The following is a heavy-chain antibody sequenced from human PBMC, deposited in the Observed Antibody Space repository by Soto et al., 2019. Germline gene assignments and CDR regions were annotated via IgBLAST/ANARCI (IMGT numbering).Heavy chain of an antibody. CDR2: IYHSGST. J-gene: IGHJ3*02. V-gene: IGHV4-4*02. CDR3: ARLSGNQTPSDAFDI. D-gene: IGHD3-10*01. Sequence: SETLSLTCAVSSGSISSSNWWSWVRQPPGKGLEWIGEIYHSGSTNYNPSLKSRVTISVDKSKNQFSLKLSSVTAADTAVYYCARLSGNQTPSDAFDIWGQGTMVNVSS. CDR1: SGSISSSNW.